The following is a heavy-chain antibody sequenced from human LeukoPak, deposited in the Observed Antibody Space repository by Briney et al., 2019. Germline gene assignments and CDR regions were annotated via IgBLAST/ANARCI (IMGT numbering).Heavy chain of an antibody. D-gene: IGHD3-3*01. CDR2: MNPNSGNT. J-gene: IGHJ4*02. CDR1: GYTFTSYD. V-gene: IGHV1-8*03. Sequence: ASVKVSCKASGYTFTSYDINWVRQATGQGLEWMGWMNPNSGNTGYAQKFQGRGTITRKTSISTAYMELSSLRSEDTAVYYCARVVGPYYDFWSGYYRQDYFDYWGQGTLVTVSS. CDR3: ARVVGPYYDFWSGYYRQDYFDY.